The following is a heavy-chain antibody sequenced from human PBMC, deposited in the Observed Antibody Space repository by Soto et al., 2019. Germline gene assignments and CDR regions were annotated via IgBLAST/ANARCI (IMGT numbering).Heavy chain of an antibody. CDR3: ARGVGGNLVYFDY. D-gene: IGHD2-15*01. CDR2: IDPNDYYS. V-gene: IGHV5-10-1*01. Sequence: PGESLKISCQASGYRFSNYWITWVRQMPGKGLEWMGTIDPNDYYSNNSPSFQGHVTISADTSINTAYLQWSSLKASDTAMYYCARGVGGNLVYFDYWGQGALVTVSS. J-gene: IGHJ4*02. CDR1: GYRFSNYW.